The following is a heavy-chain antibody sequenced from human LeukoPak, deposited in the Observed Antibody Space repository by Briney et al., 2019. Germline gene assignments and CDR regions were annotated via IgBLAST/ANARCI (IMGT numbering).Heavy chain of an antibody. CDR2: INPSGGST. CDR1: GYTFTSYY. Sequence: ASVKVSCKASGYTFTSYYMHWVRQAPGQGLEWMGIINPSGGSTSYAQKFQGRVTMTRDVSTSTVYMELSSLRSEDTAVYYCARDGTPIYSSGWVYMDVWGKGTTVTISS. CDR3: ARDGTPIYSSGWVYMDV. V-gene: IGHV1-46*01. D-gene: IGHD6-25*01. J-gene: IGHJ6*04.